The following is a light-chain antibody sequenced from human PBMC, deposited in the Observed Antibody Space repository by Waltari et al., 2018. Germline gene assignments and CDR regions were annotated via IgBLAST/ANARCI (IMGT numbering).Light chain of an antibody. CDR2: WAS. J-gene: IGKJ2*01. CDR3: QQYYTAPYT. V-gene: IGKV4-1*01. CDR1: SILYSSNNKNY. Sequence: SILYSSNNKNYLAWYQQTPGQPPNLLIYWASTRESGVPDRFSGSGSGTDFTLTISSLQAEDVAVYYCQQYYTAPYTFGQGTKLEIK.